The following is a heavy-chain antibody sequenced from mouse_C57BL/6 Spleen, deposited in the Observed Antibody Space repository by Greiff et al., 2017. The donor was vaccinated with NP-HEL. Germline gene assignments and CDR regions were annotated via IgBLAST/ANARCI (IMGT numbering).Heavy chain of an antibody. Sequence: VQLQQSDAELVKPGASVKISCKVSGYTFTDHTIHWMKQRPEQGLEWIGYIYPRDGSTKYNEKFKGKATLTADKSSSTAYLQLSSLTSEDTAVYYCARVRGYDGYYAMDYWGQGTSVTVSS. D-gene: IGHD2-2*01. CDR1: GYTFTDHT. CDR3: ARVRGYDGYYAMDY. CDR2: IYPRDGST. J-gene: IGHJ4*01. V-gene: IGHV1-78*01.